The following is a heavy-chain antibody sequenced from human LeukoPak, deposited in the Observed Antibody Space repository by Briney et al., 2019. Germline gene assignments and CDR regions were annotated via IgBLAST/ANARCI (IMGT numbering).Heavy chain of an antibody. CDR2: ISYDGSNK. CDR1: GFTFSSYG. CDR3: ARDGGSAIPFDY. V-gene: IGHV3-30*03. J-gene: IGHJ4*02. Sequence: GRSLNLSCAASGFTFSSYGMHWVCQAPGKGLEWVAVISYDGSNKYYADSVKGRFTISRGNSKNTLYLQMNTLRVEDTAVYYCARDGGSAIPFDYWGQGTLVTVSS.